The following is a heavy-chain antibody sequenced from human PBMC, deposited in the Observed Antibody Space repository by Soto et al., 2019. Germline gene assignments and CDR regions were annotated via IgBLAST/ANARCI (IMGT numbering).Heavy chain of an antibody. V-gene: IGHV3-48*03. J-gene: IGHJ4*02. CDR1: GFTFSTYE. Sequence: GGSLRLSCAASGFTFSTYEFNWVRQAPGRGLEWISYISVSGNIIKYADSVKGRFTISRDNAENSLHLHMSSLRVDDTAVYFCVRDIMRASAADSLDYWGQGTQVTVYS. D-gene: IGHD6-13*01. CDR3: VRDIMRASAADSLDY. CDR2: ISVSGNII.